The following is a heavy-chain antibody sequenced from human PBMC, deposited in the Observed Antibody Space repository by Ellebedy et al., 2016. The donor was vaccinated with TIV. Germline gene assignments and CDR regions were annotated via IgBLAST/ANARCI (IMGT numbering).Heavy chain of an antibody. Sequence: SETLSLTXAVYGGSFSGYYWSWIRQPPGKGLEWIGEINHSGSTNYNPSLKSRVTISVDTSKNQFSLKLSSVTAADTAVYYCARGVAYRPKFDYWGQGTLVTVSS. CDR2: INHSGST. CDR3: ARGVAYRPKFDY. J-gene: IGHJ4*02. CDR1: GGSFSGYY. V-gene: IGHV4-34*01.